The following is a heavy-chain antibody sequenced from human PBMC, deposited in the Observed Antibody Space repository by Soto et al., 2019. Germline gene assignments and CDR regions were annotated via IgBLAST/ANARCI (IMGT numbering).Heavy chain of an antibody. J-gene: IGHJ4*02. V-gene: IGHV3-33*01. CDR2: IWYDGSNK. Sequence: QVQLVESGGGVVQPGRSLRLSCAASGFTFSSYGMHWVRQAPGKGLEWVAVIWYDGSNKYYADSVKGRFTTSRDNSKNTLYLQMNSLRAEDTAVYYCARGPGLSWGQGTLVTVSS. CDR3: ARGPGLS. D-gene: IGHD3-16*01. CDR1: GFTFSSYG.